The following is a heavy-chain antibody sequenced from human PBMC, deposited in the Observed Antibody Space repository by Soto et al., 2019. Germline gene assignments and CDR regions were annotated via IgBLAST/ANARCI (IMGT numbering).Heavy chain of an antibody. V-gene: IGHV4-39*01. CDR1: GRSISSSSYY. Sequence: PSETLSLTCTVSGRSISSSSYYWGWIRQHQRKGMEWIGSIYYSGSTYYNPSLKSRVTISVDTSKNQFSLKLSSVTAADTFVYYCARQEDYDFWSGYSGYWGQGTLVTVSS. D-gene: IGHD3-3*01. CDR3: ARQEDYDFWSGYSGY. J-gene: IGHJ4*02. CDR2: IYYSGST.